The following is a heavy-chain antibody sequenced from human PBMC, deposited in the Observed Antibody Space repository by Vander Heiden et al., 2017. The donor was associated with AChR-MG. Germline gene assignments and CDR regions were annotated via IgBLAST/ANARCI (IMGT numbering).Heavy chain of an antibody. V-gene: IGHV1-69*01. CDR1: GGTFSSYA. CDR2: IIPIFGTA. CDR3: ARGGGLYYYYGMDV. Sequence: QVQLVQSGAEVKKPGSSVKVPCKASGGTFSSYAISWVQQAPGRGLEWMGGIIPIFGTANSAQKFQGRVTITADESTSTAYMELSSLRSEDTAVYYCARGGGLYYYYGMDVWGQGTTVTVSS. D-gene: IGHD3-10*01. J-gene: IGHJ6*02.